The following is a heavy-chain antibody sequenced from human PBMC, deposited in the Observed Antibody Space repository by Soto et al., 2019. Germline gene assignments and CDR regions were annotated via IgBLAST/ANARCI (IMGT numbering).Heavy chain of an antibody. Sequence: GASVKVSCKASGYTFTSYGINWVRQATGQGLEWMGWMNPNSGNTGYAQKFQGRVTMTRNTSISTAYMELSSLRSEDTAVYYCARQVGYRDSVDYWGQGTLVTVSS. D-gene: IGHD5-12*01. CDR1: GYTFTSYG. J-gene: IGHJ4*02. V-gene: IGHV1-8*01. CDR3: ARQVGYRDSVDY. CDR2: MNPNSGNT.